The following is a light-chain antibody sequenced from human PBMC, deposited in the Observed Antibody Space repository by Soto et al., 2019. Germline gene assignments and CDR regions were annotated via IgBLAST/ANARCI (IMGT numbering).Light chain of an antibody. CDR2: LTY. CDR3: QEYCSGPFT. J-gene: IGKJ4*01. Sequence: EIQMTQSPSSLSSSVGDSVTITCRASQDIGNDVGWYQQKPGKAPKRLIYLTYSLQTGIPSRFSGSGSGTDFSLIISNLQPEDVAAYYCQEYCSGPFTFGEGTKVDIK. CDR1: QDIGND. V-gene: IGKV1-17*02.